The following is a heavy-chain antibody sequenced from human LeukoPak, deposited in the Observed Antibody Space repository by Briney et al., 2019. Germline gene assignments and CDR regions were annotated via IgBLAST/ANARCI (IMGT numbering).Heavy chain of an antibody. J-gene: IGHJ6*02. Sequence: PSETLSLTCTVSGGSISSYYWSWIRQPPGKGLEWIGYIYYSGSTNYNPSLRSRVTISVDTSKSQFSLNLSSVTAADTAVYYCARASDYGDHEGHYYYYGMDVWGQGTTVTVSS. CDR1: GGSISSYY. V-gene: IGHV4-59*01. CDR2: IYYSGST. D-gene: IGHD4-17*01. CDR3: ARASDYGDHEGHYYYYGMDV.